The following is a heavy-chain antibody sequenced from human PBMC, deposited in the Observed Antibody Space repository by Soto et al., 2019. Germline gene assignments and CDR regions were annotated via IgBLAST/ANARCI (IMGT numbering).Heavy chain of an antibody. Sequence: GGSLRLSCVASGFSFSNYNMNWVRHAPGKGLEWVSYITDSSDTVHYADSVRGRFTISRDNAESSLYLQMNSLRDEDTAVYFCARDFGHGYYLDYWGRGTLVTVSS. CDR2: ITDSSDTV. CDR3: ARDFGHGYYLDY. J-gene: IGHJ4*02. V-gene: IGHV3-48*02. CDR1: GFSFSNYN. D-gene: IGHD3-3*01.